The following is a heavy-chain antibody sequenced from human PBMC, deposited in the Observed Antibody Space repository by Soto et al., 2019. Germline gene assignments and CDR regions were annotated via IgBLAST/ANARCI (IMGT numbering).Heavy chain of an antibody. CDR1: VFTFSSYA. Sequence: WWSLRLSCSASVFTFSSYAMHWFRQAPGKGLEYVSAISSNGGSTYYADSVKGRFTISRDNSKNTLYLQMSSLRAEDTAVYYRVKSDYVWGSYRMGAFDIWGQGTMVTVSS. D-gene: IGHD3-16*02. J-gene: IGHJ3*02. CDR2: ISSNGGST. CDR3: VKSDYVWGSYRMGAFDI. V-gene: IGHV3-64D*06.